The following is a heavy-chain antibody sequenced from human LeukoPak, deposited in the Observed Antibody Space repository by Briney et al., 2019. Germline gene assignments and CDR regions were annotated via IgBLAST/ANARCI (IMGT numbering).Heavy chain of an antibody. V-gene: IGHV3-66*01. D-gene: IGHD3-10*01. Sequence: GGSLKLSCAASGFSFTNYAMNWVRQAPGKGLEWVSVIYSGGSTYYADSVKGRFTISRDNSKNTLYLQMNSLRAEDTAVYYCASGRVFDYWGQGTLVTVSS. J-gene: IGHJ4*02. CDR1: GFSFTNYA. CDR2: IYSGGST. CDR3: ASGRVFDY.